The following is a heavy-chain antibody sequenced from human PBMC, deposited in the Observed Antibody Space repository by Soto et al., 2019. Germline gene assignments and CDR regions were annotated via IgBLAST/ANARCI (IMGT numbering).Heavy chain of an antibody. CDR1: GYTFIGYS. Sequence: VASVKVSCKASGYTFIGYSMHWVRQAPGQGLEWMGWMNPRSGDTNYAQKFQGRVTMTRDASFTTAYMELRRLRSDDTAVYFCGRDAVGATSLGWFDPWGQGTLVTVSS. J-gene: IGHJ5*02. CDR3: GRDAVGATSLGWFDP. CDR2: MNPRSGDT. V-gene: IGHV1-2*02. D-gene: IGHD1-26*01.